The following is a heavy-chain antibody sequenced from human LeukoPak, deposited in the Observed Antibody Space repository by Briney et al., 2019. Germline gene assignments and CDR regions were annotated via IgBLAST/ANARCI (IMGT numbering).Heavy chain of an antibody. V-gene: IGHV3-48*01. Sequence: GGSLRLSCAASGFTFSSYSMNWVRQAPGKGLEWVSYISSSSSTIYYADSVKGRFTISRDNAKNSLYLQMNSLRAEDTAVYYCARITIFGVVIPFDYWGQGTLVTVSS. J-gene: IGHJ4*02. CDR1: GFTFSSYS. CDR2: ISSSSSTI. D-gene: IGHD3-3*01. CDR3: ARITIFGVVIPFDY.